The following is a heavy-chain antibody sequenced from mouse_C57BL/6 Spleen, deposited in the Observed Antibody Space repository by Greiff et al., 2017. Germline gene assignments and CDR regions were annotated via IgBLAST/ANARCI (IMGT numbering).Heavy chain of an antibody. J-gene: IGHJ3*01. CDR2: IYPGSGST. D-gene: IGHD2-3*01. CDR1: GYTFTSYW. V-gene: IGHV1-55*01. CDR3: ARYYDGYSFAY. Sequence: QVQLQQPGAELVKPGASVKMSCKASGYTFTSYWITWVKQRPGQGLEWIGDIYPGSGSTNYNEKFKGKATLPVDTSSSTAYMQLSSLTSEDSAVYYCARYYDGYSFAYWGQGTLVTVSA.